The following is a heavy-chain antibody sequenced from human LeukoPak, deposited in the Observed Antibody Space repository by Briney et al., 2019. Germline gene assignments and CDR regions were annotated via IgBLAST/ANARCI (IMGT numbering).Heavy chain of an antibody. V-gene: IGHV4-59*01. Sequence: PSETLSLTCTVSGGSISSYYWSWIRQPPGKGLEWIGYIYYSGSTNYNPSLKSRVTISVDTSKNQFSLKLSSVTAADTAVYYCARSLWFGELSNWFDPWGQGTLVIVSS. CDR2: IYYSGST. D-gene: IGHD3-10*01. J-gene: IGHJ5*02. CDR3: ARSLWFGELSNWFDP. CDR1: GGSISSYY.